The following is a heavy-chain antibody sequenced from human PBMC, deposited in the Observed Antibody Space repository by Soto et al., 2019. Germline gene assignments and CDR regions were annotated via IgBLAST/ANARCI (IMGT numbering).Heavy chain of an antibody. CDR2: IKTDGSIT. D-gene: IGHD1-7*01. CDR3: AKDMNSVPEY. CDR1: GFTFSSYC. V-gene: IGHV3-74*01. J-gene: IGHJ4*02. Sequence: PGGSLRLSCAASGFTFSSYCMYWVRQAPGKGLVWVSRIKTDGSITSYADSVKGRFTVSRDNARDMLYLQMNSLRAEDTAVYYCAKDMNSVPEYWGQGTLVTVSS.